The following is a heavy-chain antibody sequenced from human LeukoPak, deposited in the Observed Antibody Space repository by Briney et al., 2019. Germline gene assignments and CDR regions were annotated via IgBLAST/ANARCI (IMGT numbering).Heavy chain of an antibody. CDR1: GFTFSSYA. Sequence: GSLRLSCEASGFTFSSYAISWVRQAPGKGLEWVSALTSGGSTFYADSVKGRFTISRDNSKNTLSLQTNSLRAEDTAVYYCARESIVGLTPFLHIWGQGTMVTVSS. CDR2: LTSGGST. CDR3: ARESIVGLTPFLHI. V-gene: IGHV3-23*01. D-gene: IGHD1-26*01. J-gene: IGHJ3*02.